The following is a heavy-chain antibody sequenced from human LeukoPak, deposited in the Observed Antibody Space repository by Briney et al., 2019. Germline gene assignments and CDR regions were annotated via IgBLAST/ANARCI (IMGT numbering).Heavy chain of an antibody. V-gene: IGHV3-30*02. CDR2: IRYDGSNK. D-gene: IGHD4-23*01. CDR3: VRSFTVVTHYFDY. CDR1: GFTFSSYG. J-gene: IGHJ4*02. Sequence: PGGSLRLSCAASGFTFSSYGMHWVRQAPGKGLEWVAFIRYDGSNKYYADSVKGRFTISRDNSKNTLYLQMNSLRAEDTAVYYCVRSFTVVTHYFDYWGQGTLVTVSS.